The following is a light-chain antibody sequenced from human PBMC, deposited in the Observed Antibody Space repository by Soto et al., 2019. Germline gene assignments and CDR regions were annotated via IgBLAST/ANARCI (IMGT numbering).Light chain of an antibody. CDR2: GAS. J-gene: IGKJ1*01. CDR3: QQYFEWPPMT. CDR1: ETVATN. V-gene: IGKV3-15*01. Sequence: VMTQSPATLSVSPGERATLSCWASETVATNLAWYQQKPGQAPRLLISGASTRAAGISDRFRGSGSGTEFTLPISSLRSEDYALYYCQQYFEWPPMTFGQGTKVEI.